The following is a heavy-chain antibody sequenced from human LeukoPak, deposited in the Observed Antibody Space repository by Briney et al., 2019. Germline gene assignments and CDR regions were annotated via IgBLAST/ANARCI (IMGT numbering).Heavy chain of an antibody. CDR1: GGSFSISY. J-gene: IGHJ6*03. Sequence: SETLSLTCSVSGGSFSISYWTWFRQPAGKGLEWIGRVSPRGGTNYNPSLKSRVTMSLDTSKNQVSLKLTSVTAADTAVYYCARAGFYTPSSPSYYYYLDVWGKGTTVTVSS. CDR2: VSPRGGT. CDR3: ARAGFYTPSSPSYYYYLDV. D-gene: IGHD6-6*01. V-gene: IGHV4-4*07.